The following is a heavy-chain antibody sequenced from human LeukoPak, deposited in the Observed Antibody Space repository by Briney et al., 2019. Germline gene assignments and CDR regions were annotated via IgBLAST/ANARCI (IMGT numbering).Heavy chain of an antibody. Sequence: GESLKISCKGSGYSFTSYWIGWVRQMPGKGLEWMGIIYPGDSDTRYSSSFQGQVTISADKSISTAYLQWSSLKASDTAMYYCARQISYCSSTSCYTHLDYWGQGTLVTVSS. CDR2: IYPGDSDT. V-gene: IGHV5-51*01. CDR3: ARQISYCSSTSCYTHLDY. J-gene: IGHJ4*02. CDR1: GYSFTSYW. D-gene: IGHD2-2*02.